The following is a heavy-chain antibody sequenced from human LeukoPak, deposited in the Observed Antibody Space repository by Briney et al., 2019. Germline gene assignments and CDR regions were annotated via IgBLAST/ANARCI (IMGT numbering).Heavy chain of an antibody. Sequence: SQTLSLTCTVSGDSISSGGYYWTWIRQHPGKGLEWIGYIYYSGSTYYKPSLRSRLTISVDTSKNQFSLKVNSVTAADTAVYYCARGTPYCGSTSCYPYFYYWGQGTLVTVSS. J-gene: IGHJ4*02. CDR1: GDSISSGGYY. D-gene: IGHD2-2*01. CDR3: ARGTPYCGSTSCYPYFYY. CDR2: IYYSGST. V-gene: IGHV4-31*03.